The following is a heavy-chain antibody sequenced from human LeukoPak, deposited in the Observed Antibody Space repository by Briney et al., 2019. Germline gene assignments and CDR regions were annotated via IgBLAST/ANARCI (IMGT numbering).Heavy chain of an antibody. CDR3: AVNPTAMVINWFDP. CDR2: IIPIFGTA. CDR1: GGTFSSYA. J-gene: IGHJ5*02. D-gene: IGHD2-21*02. Sequence: ASVKVSCKASGGTFSSYAISWVRQALGQGLEWMGGIIPIFGTANYAQKFQGRVTITTDESTSTAYMELSSLRSEDTAVYYCAVNPTAMVINWFDPWGQGTLVTVSS. V-gene: IGHV1-69*05.